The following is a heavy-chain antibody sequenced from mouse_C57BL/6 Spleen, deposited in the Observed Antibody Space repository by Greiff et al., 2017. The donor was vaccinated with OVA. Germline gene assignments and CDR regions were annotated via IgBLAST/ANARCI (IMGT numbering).Heavy chain of an antibody. CDR1: GYTFTSYW. V-gene: IGHV1-69*01. CDR3: ARKDYDSYYFDY. Sequence: QVQLQQPGAELVMPGASVKLSCKASGYTFTSYWMHWVKQRPGQGLEWIGEIDPSDSYTNYNQKFKGKSTLTVDKSSSTAYMQLSSLTSEDSAVYYCARKDYDSYYFDYWGQGTTLTVSS. D-gene: IGHD2-4*01. J-gene: IGHJ2*01. CDR2: IDPSDSYT.